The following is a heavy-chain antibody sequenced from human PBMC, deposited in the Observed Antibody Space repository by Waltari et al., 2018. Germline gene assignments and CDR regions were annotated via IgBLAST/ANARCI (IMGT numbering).Heavy chain of an antibody. Sequence: QLQLQESGPGLVKPSETLSLTCTVSGGSISSSTYYWGWIRRPPGKGLEWIGNIYYSGSTYYNPSIKSRVTISVDTSKNQFSLRLSSVTAADTAVYYCASLYGASDAFDIWGQGTMVTVSS. V-gene: IGHV4-39*01. CDR1: GGSISSSTYY. J-gene: IGHJ3*02. CDR2: IYYSGST. CDR3: ASLYGASDAFDI. D-gene: IGHD4-17*01.